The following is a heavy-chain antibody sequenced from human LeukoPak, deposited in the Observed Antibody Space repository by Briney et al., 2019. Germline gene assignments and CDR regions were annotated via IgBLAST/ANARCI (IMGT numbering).Heavy chain of an antibody. J-gene: IGHJ6*02. Sequence: SETLSLTCTVSGASISSYYWSWIRQTPGKGLEWIGYIYYSGITNYNPSLKSRVTVSVDTSKNQFSLNLSSVTAADTAVYYCARVFSSIAAAVSPVYGMDVWGQGTTVTVSS. D-gene: IGHD6-13*01. CDR1: GASISSYY. V-gene: IGHV4-59*01. CDR2: IYYSGIT. CDR3: ARVFSSIAAAVSPVYGMDV.